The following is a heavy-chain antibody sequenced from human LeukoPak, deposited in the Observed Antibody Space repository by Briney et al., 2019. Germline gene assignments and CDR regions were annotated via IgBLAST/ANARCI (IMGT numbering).Heavy chain of an antibody. CDR3: ARGQRRHTDMAPSFDY. Sequence: QPGGSLRLSCAASGFTFSSYEMNWVRQAPGKGLEWVSYISSSGSTIYYADSVKGRFTISRDNAKNTLYLQMNSLRAEDTAVYYCARGQRRHTDMAPSFDYWGQGTLVTVSS. CDR1: GFTFSSYE. J-gene: IGHJ4*02. V-gene: IGHV3-48*03. CDR2: ISSSGSTI. D-gene: IGHD5-18*01.